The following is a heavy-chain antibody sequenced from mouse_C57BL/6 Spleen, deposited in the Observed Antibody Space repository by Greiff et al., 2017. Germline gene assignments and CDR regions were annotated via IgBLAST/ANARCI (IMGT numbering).Heavy chain of an antibody. CDR2: IDPENGDT. Sequence: EVKLVESGAELVRPGASVKLSCTASGFNIKDDYMHWVKQRPEQGLEWIGWIDPENGDTEYASKFQGKATITADTSSNTAYLQLSSLTSEDTAVYYCTTSGSSYVWYFDVWGTGTTVTVSS. J-gene: IGHJ1*03. CDR3: TTSGSSYVWYFDV. V-gene: IGHV14-4*01. D-gene: IGHD1-1*01. CDR1: GFNIKDDY.